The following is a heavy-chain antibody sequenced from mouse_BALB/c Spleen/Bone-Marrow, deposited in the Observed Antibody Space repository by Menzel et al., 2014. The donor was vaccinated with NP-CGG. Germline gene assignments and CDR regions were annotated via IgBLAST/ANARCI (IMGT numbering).Heavy chain of an antibody. D-gene: IGHD2-4*01. CDR3: ARDGGLRGYAMDY. V-gene: IGHV3-5*02. CDR1: GISITTGNYR. CDR2: IYYSGTI. J-gene: IGHJ4*01. Sequence: ESGPGLVKPSQTVSLTCTVTGISITTGNYRWSWIRQFPGNKLEWIGYIYYSGTITYNPSLTSRTTITRDTSKNQFFLEMNSLTAEDTATYCCARDGGLRGYAMDYWGQGTSVTVSS.